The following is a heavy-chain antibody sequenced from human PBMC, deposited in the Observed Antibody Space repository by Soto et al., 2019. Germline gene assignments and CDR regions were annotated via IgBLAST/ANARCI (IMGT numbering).Heavy chain of an antibody. V-gene: IGHV3-23*01. CDR1: GFTFSGYA. Sequence: PGGSLRLSCAASGFTFSGYAMSWVRQAPGKGLEWVSVIHGGGNSAYYADSVKGRFTISRDNSKNTLYLQMSSLKTEDTAVYYCTRHTDIVLVPAAIGWFDPWGQRTLVTVSS. J-gene: IGHJ5*02. CDR3: TRHTDIVLVPAAIGWFDP. D-gene: IGHD2-2*02. CDR2: IHGGGNSA.